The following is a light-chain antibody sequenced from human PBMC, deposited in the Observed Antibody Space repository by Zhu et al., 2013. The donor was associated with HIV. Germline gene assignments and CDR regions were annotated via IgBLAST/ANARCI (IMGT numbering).Light chain of an antibody. Sequence: EIVLTQSPGTLSLSHGETATLSCRASHRVSSAYLAWYQQIPGQAPRLLISGTSNRATGIPDRFSGSGSGTDFTLTISSLQPDDSATYYCQQYNSYSWTFGQGTKVEIK. J-gene: IGKJ1*01. V-gene: IGKV3-20*01. CDR3: QQYNSYSWT. CDR2: GTS. CDR1: HRVSSAY.